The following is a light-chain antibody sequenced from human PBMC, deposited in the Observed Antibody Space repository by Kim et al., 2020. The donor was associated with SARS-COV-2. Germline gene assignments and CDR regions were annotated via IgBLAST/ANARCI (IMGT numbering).Light chain of an antibody. CDR2: YDS. Sequence: SYELTQPPSVSVAPGKTASITCGGNNIGSQNVHWYQQKSGQAPMLVIYYDSDRPSGIPERFSGSNSGNTATLTISRVEAGDEADYYCQVSDSGSDHVVFGGGTQLTVL. V-gene: IGLV3-21*04. CDR1: NIGSQN. CDR3: QVSDSGSDHVV. J-gene: IGLJ2*01.